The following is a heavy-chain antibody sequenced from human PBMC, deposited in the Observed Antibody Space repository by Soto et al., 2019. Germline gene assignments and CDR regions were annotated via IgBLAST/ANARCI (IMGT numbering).Heavy chain of an antibody. CDR1: GGSISSSIYY. J-gene: IGHJ4*02. CDR3: ARVGVFQNGYFFDY. Sequence: SETLSLTCTVSGGSISSSIYYWGWTRQPPGKGLEWIATIYDIGSTYYNPSLKSRVTISVDTSKNQFSLDLSSVTAADTAVYYCARVGVFQNGYFFDYWGQGTLVTVSS. CDR2: IYDIGST. V-gene: IGHV4-39*01. D-gene: IGHD3-16*01.